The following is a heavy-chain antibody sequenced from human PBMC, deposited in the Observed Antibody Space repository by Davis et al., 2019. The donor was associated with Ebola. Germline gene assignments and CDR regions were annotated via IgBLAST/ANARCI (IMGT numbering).Heavy chain of an antibody. CDR3: ARSGLSFGVVKYHYGMDV. CDR1: VITFSSYA. J-gene: IGHJ6*04. V-gene: IGHV3-23*01. Sequence: GESLKISCTDSVITFSSYAMTWVRQAPGKGLEWVSAISGSGGSTYYADSVKGRFTTSRDNSKKTLYLQMNSLRAEDTAVYYCARSGLSFGVVKYHYGMDVWGKGTTVTVSS. CDR2: ISGSGGST. D-gene: IGHD3-3*01.